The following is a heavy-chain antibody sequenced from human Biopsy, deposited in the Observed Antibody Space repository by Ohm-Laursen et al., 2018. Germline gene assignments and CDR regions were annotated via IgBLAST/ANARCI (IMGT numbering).Heavy chain of an antibody. CDR3: ARGRRTSGWPYFDN. CDR2: IYSGGNT. Sequence: TLSLTCTVSGDSLTSGPENWSWIRQSPGQGLEYIGFIYSGGNTNYNPSLKNRATMSVDTSKNQFYLKLYSVTAADTAVYYCARGRRTSGWPYFDNWGQGALVSVSP. CDR1: GDSLTSGPEN. D-gene: IGHD6-19*01. J-gene: IGHJ4*02. V-gene: IGHV4-61*01.